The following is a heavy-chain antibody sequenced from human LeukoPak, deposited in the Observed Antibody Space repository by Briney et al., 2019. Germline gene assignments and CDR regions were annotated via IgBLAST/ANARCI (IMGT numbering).Heavy chain of an antibody. D-gene: IGHD6-13*01. J-gene: IGHJ4*02. CDR2: ITGSGGST. CDR1: GFTFNNFA. Sequence: GVLSLSCATSGFTFNNFAMTWVRQAPGKGLEWVSAITGSGGSTYFADSVKGRFTISRDNSKNTVYLQMNSLRAEDTAVYYCARAEYSSSWFLSHSYFDYWGQGTLVTVSS. V-gene: IGHV3-23*01. CDR3: ARAEYSSSWFLSHSYFDY.